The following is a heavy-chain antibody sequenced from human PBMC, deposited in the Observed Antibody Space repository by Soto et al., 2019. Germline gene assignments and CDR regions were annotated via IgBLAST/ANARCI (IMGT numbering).Heavy chain of an antibody. D-gene: IGHD6-13*01. V-gene: IGHV3-43*01. J-gene: IGHJ3*02. Sequence: EVQLVESGGVVVQPGGSLRLSCAASGFTFDDYTMHWVRQAPGKGLEWGSLISWDGGSTYYADSVKGRFTISRDNSKNSLYLQMNSLRTEDTALYYCAKGQGIAAAEVGDAFDIWGQGTMVTVSS. CDR2: ISWDGGST. CDR3: AKGQGIAAAEVGDAFDI. CDR1: GFTFDDYT.